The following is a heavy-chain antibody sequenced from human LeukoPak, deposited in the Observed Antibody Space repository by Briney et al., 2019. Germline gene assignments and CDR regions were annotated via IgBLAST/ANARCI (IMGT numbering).Heavy chain of an antibody. D-gene: IGHD2-2*01. CDR2: IYYSGST. J-gene: IGHJ5*02. CDR3: ARAPHCSSTSCYGPFDP. Sequence: SETLSLTCTVSGGSISSYYWSWIRQPPGKGLEWIGYIYYSGSTNYNPSLKSRVTISVDTSKNQFSLKLSSVTAADTAVYYCARAPHCSSTSCYGPFDPWGQGTLVTVSS. V-gene: IGHV4-59*01. CDR1: GGSISSYY.